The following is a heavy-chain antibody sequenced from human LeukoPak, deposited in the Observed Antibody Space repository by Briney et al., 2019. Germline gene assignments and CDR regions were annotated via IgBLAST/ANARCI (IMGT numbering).Heavy chain of an antibody. D-gene: IGHD2-2*01. Sequence: GGSLRLSCAASGFTFSSYWMSWVRQAPGKGLEWVANIKQDGSEKYYVDSVKGRFTISRDNAKNSLYLQMNSLRAEDTAVYYCARGAQGYCSSTSCYPGDYWGQGTLVTVSS. CDR1: GFTFSSYW. CDR2: IKQDGSEK. V-gene: IGHV3-7*01. J-gene: IGHJ4*02. CDR3: ARGAQGYCSSTSCYPGDY.